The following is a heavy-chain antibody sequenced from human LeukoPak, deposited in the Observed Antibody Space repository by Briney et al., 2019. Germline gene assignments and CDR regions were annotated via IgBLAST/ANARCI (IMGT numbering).Heavy chain of an antibody. CDR2: IRNDGSNK. Sequence: GGSLRLSCAASGFTLRTYGMHWVRQAPGKGLEWVAFIRNDGSNKYYADSVKGRFTISRDNAKNSLYLQMNSLRAEDTAVYYCARERWQQDKFDPWGQGTLVTVSS. CDR3: ARERWQQDKFDP. V-gene: IGHV3-30*02. J-gene: IGHJ5*02. CDR1: GFTLRTYG. D-gene: IGHD6-13*01.